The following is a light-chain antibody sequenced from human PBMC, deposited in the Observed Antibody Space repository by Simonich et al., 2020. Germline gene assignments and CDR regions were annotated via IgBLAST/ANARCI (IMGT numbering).Light chain of an antibody. Sequence: QSALTQPDSVSGSPGPSITISCTGTSSDVGGYNYVSWYQQHPGKAPKLMIYDVSKRPSGVSNRFSGSKSGNTASLTISGLQAEDEADYYCSSYTSSSTLVFGGGTKLTVL. V-gene: IGLV2-14*01. CDR1: SSDVGGYNY. CDR2: DVS. CDR3: SSYTSSSTLV. J-gene: IGLJ3*02.